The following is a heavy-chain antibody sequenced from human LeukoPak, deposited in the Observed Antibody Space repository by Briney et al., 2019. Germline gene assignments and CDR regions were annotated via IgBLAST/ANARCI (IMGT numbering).Heavy chain of an antibody. CDR2: ISYTGST. CDR1: GGSISSYY. V-gene: IGHV4-59*01. Sequence: SETLSLTCTVSGGSISSYYVSWIRQPPGKGLEWIGYISYTGSTDYNPSLKSRVTTSVDMSKNQFSLKVSSVTAADTAVYYCARGSVYFDSWGQGTLVTVSS. CDR3: ARGSVYFDS. J-gene: IGHJ4*02.